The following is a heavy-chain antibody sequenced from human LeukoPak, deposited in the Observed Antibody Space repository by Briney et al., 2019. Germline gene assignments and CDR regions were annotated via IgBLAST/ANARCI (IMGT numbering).Heavy chain of an antibody. CDR1: GITLSNYG. CDR2: ISDTGGRT. J-gene: IGHJ4*02. V-gene: IGHV3-23*01. CDR3: AKRGVVIRVILVGFHKEAYYFDS. D-gene: IGHD3-22*01. Sequence: GGSLRLSCAVSGITLSNYGMTWVRQAPGKGLEWVAGISDTGGRTNYADSVKGRFTVSRDNPKNTLYLQMNSLRAEDTAVYFCAKRGVVIRVILVGFHKEAYYFDSWGQGALVTVSS.